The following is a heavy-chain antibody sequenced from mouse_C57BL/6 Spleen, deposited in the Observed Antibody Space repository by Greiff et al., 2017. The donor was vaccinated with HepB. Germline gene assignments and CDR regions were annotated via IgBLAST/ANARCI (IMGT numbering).Heavy chain of an antibody. D-gene: IGHD4-1*01. CDR2: INPYNGGT. Sequence: EVQLQQSGPVLVKPGASVKMSCKASGYTFTDYYMNWVKQSHGKSLEWIGVINPYNGGTSYNQKFKGKATLTVDKSSSTAYMELNSLTSEDSAVYYCVRGKLGRNFDYWGQGTTLTVSS. V-gene: IGHV1-19*01. CDR3: VRGKLGRNFDY. J-gene: IGHJ2*01. CDR1: GYTFTDYY.